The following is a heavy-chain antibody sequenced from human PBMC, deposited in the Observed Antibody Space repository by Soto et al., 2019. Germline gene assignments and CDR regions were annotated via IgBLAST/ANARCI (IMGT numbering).Heavy chain of an antibody. J-gene: IGHJ6*02. Sequence: QVQLQESGPGLVKPSETLSLTCTVSGGSVTSGTYYWSWIRQPPGKGLEWIGYIYSSGSTNYNPSLKSRVSTSVDTSKNQFSLKVTSVTAADTAIYYCAREDFYNGSDVRGQGTTVTVSS. CDR2: IYSSGST. V-gene: IGHV4-61*01. CDR1: GGSVTSGTYY. CDR3: AREDFYNGSDV.